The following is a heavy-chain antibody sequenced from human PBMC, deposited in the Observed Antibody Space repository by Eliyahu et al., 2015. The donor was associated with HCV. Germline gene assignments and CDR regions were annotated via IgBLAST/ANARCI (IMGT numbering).Heavy chain of an antibody. J-gene: IGHJ4*02. Sequence: QVQLVESGGGLVKPEGSLRLXCAASGFTFSDYYMSWIRQAPGKGLEWISYISNSGDTIHYAGSVKGRFTISRDNAKNSLYLQMNSLRADDTAVYYCARSLSTILKGSIGYWGQGTLVTVSS. V-gene: IGHV3-11*01. D-gene: IGHD5-24*01. CDR3: ARSLSTILKGSIGY. CDR2: ISNSGDTI. CDR1: GFTFSDYY.